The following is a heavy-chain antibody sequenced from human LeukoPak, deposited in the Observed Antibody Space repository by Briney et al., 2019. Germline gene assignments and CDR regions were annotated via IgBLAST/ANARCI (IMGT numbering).Heavy chain of an antibody. D-gene: IGHD3-22*01. CDR1: GFNFGSDA. CDR3: AKLPTYHYDSSGYYFQFDY. V-gene: IGHV3-30*02. Sequence: GGSLRLSCTASGFNFGSDAMHWVRQAPGKGLEWVAFIWYDGSNDHYADSVKGRFTISRDNSKNTLYLQMNSLRAEDTAVYYCAKLPTYHYDSSGYYFQFDYWGQGTLVTVSS. CDR2: IWYDGSND. J-gene: IGHJ4*02.